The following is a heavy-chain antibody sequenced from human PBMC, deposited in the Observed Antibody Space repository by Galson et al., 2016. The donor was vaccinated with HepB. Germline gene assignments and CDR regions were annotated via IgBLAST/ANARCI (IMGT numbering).Heavy chain of an antibody. Sequence: SVKVSCKASGYTFTSYAISWVRQAPGQGLEWMGWISAYNGNTNYAQNLQCRVTMTTDTSTSTAYLELRSLIADDTAVYYCASHYGSGRVSWFAPWGQGTLVTVSS. CDR2: ISAYNGNT. J-gene: IGHJ5*02. D-gene: IGHD3-10*01. V-gene: IGHV1-18*01. CDR3: ASHYGSGRVSWFAP. CDR1: GYTFTSYA.